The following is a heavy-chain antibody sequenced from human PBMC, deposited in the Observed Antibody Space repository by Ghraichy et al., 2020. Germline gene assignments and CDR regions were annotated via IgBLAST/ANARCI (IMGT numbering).Heavy chain of an antibody. J-gene: IGHJ5*02. V-gene: IGHV3-53*03. CDR3: ARPGIRGAGTWGWFDP. Sequence: ADSVKGRFTISRDNSKNTVYLQMERLRADDTAVYYCARPGIRGAGTWGWFDPWGQGTLVTVSS. D-gene: IGHD6-13*01.